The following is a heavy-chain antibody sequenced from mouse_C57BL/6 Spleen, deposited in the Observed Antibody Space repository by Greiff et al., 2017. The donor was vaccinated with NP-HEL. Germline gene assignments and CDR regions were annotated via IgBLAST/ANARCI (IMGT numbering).Heavy chain of an antibody. CDR1: GFTFSSYT. D-gene: IGHD3-2*02. CDR2: ISGGGGNT. J-gene: IGHJ3*01. CDR3: ARQTAQALSWFAY. Sequence: EVQVVESGGGLVKPGGSLKLSCAASGFTFSSYTMSWVRQTPEKRLEWVATISGGGGNTYYPDSVKGRFTISRDNAKNTLYLQMSSLRSEDTALYYCARQTAQALSWFAYWGQGTLVTVSA. V-gene: IGHV5-9*01.